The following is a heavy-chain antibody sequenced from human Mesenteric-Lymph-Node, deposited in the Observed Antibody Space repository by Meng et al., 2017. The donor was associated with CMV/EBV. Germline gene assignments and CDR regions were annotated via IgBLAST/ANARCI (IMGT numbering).Heavy chain of an antibody. CDR3: ARQVGWFGESYFDS. D-gene: IGHD3-10*01. Sequence: LRLSCTVSGGSISSGGYYWSWIRQHPGKGLEWIGNTYYSGSAWYNPSLRSRVSISVDTSKNQFSLKLSSVTAADTAVYYCARQVGWFGESYFDSWGPGTLVTVSS. V-gene: IGHV4-31*03. J-gene: IGHJ4*02. CDR2: TYYSGSA. CDR1: GGSISSGGYY.